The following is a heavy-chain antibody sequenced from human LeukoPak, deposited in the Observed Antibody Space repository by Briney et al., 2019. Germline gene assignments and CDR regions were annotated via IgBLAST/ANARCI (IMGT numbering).Heavy chain of an antibody. Sequence: PSETLSLTCAVYGGSFSGYYWSWTRQPPGKGLEWIGEINHSGSTNYNPSLKSRVTISVDTSKNQFSLKLSSVTAADTAVYYCARTVGGYYSMSGYWGQGTLVTVSS. D-gene: IGHD3-22*01. J-gene: IGHJ4*02. CDR2: INHSGST. V-gene: IGHV4-34*01. CDR3: ARTVGGYYSMSGY. CDR1: GGSFSGYY.